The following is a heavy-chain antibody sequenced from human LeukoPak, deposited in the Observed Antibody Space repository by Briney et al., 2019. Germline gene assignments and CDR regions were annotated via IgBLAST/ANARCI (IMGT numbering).Heavy chain of an antibody. CDR2: IYYSGST. J-gene: IGHJ4*02. CDR3: ARGDIAVAGMRSYFDY. D-gene: IGHD6-19*01. V-gene: IGHV4-39*07. CDR1: GGSISSSSYS. Sequence: PSETLSLTCTVSGGSISSSSYSWGWIRQPPGKGLEWIGSIYYSGSTNYNPSLKSRVTMSVDTSKNQFSLKLSSVTAADTAVYYCARGDIAVAGMRSYFDYWGQGTLVTVSS.